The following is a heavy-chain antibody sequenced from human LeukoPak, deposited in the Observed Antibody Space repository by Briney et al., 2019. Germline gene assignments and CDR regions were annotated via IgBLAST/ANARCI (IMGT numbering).Heavy chain of an antibody. CDR3: ARLGYAYGQGDS. V-gene: IGHV5-51*03. CDR2: IWPSDSTN. D-gene: IGHD3-10*01. Sequence: GQSLKIFCKGSGFNFANYWIGWVRQVPGKGLEWMGIIWPSDSTNKYSPSFQGQVSISVDKSIGSAYLQWSSLQASATAIYFCARLGYAYGQGDSWGEGTLVTVSS. J-gene: IGHJ5*01. CDR1: GFNFANYW.